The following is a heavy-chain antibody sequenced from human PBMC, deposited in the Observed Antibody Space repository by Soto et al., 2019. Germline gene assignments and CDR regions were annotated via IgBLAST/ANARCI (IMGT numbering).Heavy chain of an antibody. CDR1: GYTFTSYD. Sequence: GASVKVSCKASGYTFTSYDINWVRQATGQGLEWMGWMNPNSGNTGYAQKFQGRVTMTRNTSISTAYMELSSLRSEDTAVYYCARWAYQLLPYYYYYYMDVWGKGTTVTVSS. CDR2: MNPNSGNT. J-gene: IGHJ6*03. D-gene: IGHD2-2*01. CDR3: ARWAYQLLPYYYYYYMDV. V-gene: IGHV1-8*01.